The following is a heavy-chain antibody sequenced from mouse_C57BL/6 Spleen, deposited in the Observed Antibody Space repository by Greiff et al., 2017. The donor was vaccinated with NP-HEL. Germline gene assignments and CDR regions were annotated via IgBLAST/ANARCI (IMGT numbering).Heavy chain of an antibody. CDR2: IYPGDGDT. CDR1: GYAFSSSW. D-gene: IGHD3-2*02. Sequence: QVQLQQSGPELVKPGASVKISCKASGYAFSSSWMNWVKQRPGKGLEWIGRIYPGDGDTNYNGKFKGKATLTADKSSSTAYMQLSSLTSEDSAVYVCAREDSSGPWFAYWGQGTLVTVSA. CDR3: AREDSSGPWFAY. J-gene: IGHJ3*01. V-gene: IGHV1-82*01.